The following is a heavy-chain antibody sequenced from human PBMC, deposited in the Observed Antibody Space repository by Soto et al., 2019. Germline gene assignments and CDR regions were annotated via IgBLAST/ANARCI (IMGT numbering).Heavy chain of an antibody. CDR1: GFTFSSYG. D-gene: IGHD5-18*01. J-gene: IGHJ4*02. CDR3: ARAGYSYGYYFDY. V-gene: IGHV3-33*01. Sequence: GGSLRLSCAASGFTFSSYGMHWVRQAPGKGLEWVAVIWYDGSNKYYADSVKGRFTISRDNSKNTLYLQMNSLRAEDTAVYYCARAGYSYGYYFDYWGQGTLVTVSS. CDR2: IWYDGSNK.